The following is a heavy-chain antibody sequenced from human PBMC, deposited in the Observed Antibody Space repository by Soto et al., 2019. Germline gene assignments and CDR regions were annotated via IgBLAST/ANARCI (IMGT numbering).Heavy chain of an antibody. CDR2: ISGSGGST. D-gene: IGHD3-9*01. Sequence: EVQLLESGGGLVQPGGSLRLSCAASGFTFSSYAMSWVRQAPGKGLEWVSAISGSGGSTYYADSVKGRFTISRDNYKNTLYLQMNSLRAEDTAVYYCAKDPKPYDILTGYLDYWGQGTLVTVSS. V-gene: IGHV3-23*01. J-gene: IGHJ4*02. CDR3: AKDPKPYDILTGYLDY. CDR1: GFTFSSYA.